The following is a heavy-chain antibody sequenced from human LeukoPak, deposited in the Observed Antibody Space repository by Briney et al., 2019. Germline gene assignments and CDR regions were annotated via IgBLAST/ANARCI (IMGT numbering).Heavy chain of an antibody. CDR3: ARDLGVASGSYYFDY. J-gene: IGHJ4*02. V-gene: IGHV3-64*01. CDR1: GFTFSSYA. D-gene: IGHD3-10*01. CDR2: ISSNWGST. Sequence: QPGGSLRLSCAASGFTFSSYAMHWVRQAPGKGLEYVSAISSNWGSTYYANSVKGRFTISRDNSKNTLYLQMGSLRAEDMAVYYCARDLGVASGSYYFDYWGQGTLVTVSS.